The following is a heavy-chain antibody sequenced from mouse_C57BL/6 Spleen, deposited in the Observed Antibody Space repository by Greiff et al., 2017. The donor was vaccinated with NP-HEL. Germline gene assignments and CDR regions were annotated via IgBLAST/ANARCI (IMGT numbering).Heavy chain of an antibody. CDR3: ARTRDGNFFAY. Sequence: QVQLKESGPELVKPGASVKISCKASGYSFTSYYIHWVKQRPGQGLEWIGWIYPGSGNTKYNEKFKGKATLTADTSSSTAYMQLSSLTSEDSAVYYCARTRDGNFFAYWGQGTLVTVSA. CDR2: IYPGSGNT. D-gene: IGHD2-1*01. J-gene: IGHJ3*01. CDR1: GYSFTSYY. V-gene: IGHV1-66*01.